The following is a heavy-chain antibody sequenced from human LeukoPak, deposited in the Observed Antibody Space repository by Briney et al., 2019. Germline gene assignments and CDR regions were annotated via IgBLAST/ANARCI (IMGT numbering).Heavy chain of an antibody. J-gene: IGHJ3*02. CDR1: GFTFSSYG. CDR2: IWYDGSNK. Sequence: GGSLRLSCAASGFTFSSYGMHWVRQAPGKGLEWVAVIWYDGSNKYYADSVKGRFTISRDNSKNTLYLQMDSLRAEDTAVYYCARDRGRSCWYSGDAFDIWGQGTMVTVSS. V-gene: IGHV3-33*01. D-gene: IGHD6-13*01. CDR3: ARDRGRSCWYSGDAFDI.